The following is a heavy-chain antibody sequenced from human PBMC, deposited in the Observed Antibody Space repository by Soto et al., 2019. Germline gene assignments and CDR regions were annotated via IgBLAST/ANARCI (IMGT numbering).Heavy chain of an antibody. J-gene: IGHJ5*02. CDR3: ARHPSPVAAVGTINWFDP. CDR2: ISAYNGNT. V-gene: IGHV1-18*01. Sequence: TSVKVSCKASGYTFTTYGIAWVRQAPGQGLEWMGWISAYNGNTNYAQKLQGRVTMTTDTSTSTAYMELRSLRSDDTAVYYCARHPSPVAAVGTINWFDPWGLGTLVTVSS. D-gene: IGHD6-13*01. CDR1: GYTFTTYG.